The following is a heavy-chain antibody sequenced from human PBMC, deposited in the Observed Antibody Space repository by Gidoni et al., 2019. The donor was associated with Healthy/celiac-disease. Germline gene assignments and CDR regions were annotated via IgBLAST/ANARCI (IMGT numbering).Heavy chain of an antibody. CDR3: ASAEGIAARRASPAY. Sequence: QVQLQQWGAGLLKPSETLSLTCAVYGGSFSGYYWSWIRQPPGKGLEWIGEINHSGSTNYNPSLKSRVTISVDTSKNQFSLKLSSVTAADTAVYYCASAEGIAARRASPAYWGQGTLVTVSS. CDR1: GGSFSGYY. V-gene: IGHV4-34*01. J-gene: IGHJ4*02. CDR2: INHSGST. D-gene: IGHD6-6*01.